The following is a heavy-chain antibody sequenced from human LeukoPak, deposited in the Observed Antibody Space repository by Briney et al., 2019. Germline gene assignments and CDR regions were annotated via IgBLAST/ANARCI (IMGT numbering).Heavy chain of an antibody. CDR1: GFTFSSYD. CDR3: ARGISGSGHYHSDY. CDR2: ISYDGSNK. D-gene: IGHD3-3*01. V-gene: IGHV3-30*04. J-gene: IGHJ4*02. Sequence: TGGSLRLSCAVSGFTFSSYDIHWVRQAPGKGLEWVAVISYDGSNKYYADSVKGRFTISRDNSKNTLYLQMNSLRAEDTAVYYCARGISGSGHYHSDYWGQGTLVTVSS.